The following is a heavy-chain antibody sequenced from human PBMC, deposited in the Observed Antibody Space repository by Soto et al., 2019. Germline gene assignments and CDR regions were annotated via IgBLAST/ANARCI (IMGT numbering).Heavy chain of an antibody. CDR3: AHSWYCSGGSCYYPYYFDY. CDR1: GFSLSTSGVG. Sequence: QITLKESGPTLVKPTQTLTLTCTFSGFSLSTSGVGVGWIRQPPGKALEGLALIYWDDDKRYSPSLKSRLTSTTHTSKNQVVLTMTSMDPVDTATYYCAHSWYCSGGSCYYPYYFDYWGQGTLVTVSS. CDR2: IYWDDDK. V-gene: IGHV2-5*02. J-gene: IGHJ4*02. D-gene: IGHD2-15*01.